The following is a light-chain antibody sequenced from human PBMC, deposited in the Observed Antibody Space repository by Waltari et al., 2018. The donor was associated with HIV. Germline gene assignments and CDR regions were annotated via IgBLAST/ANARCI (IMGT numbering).Light chain of an antibody. Sequence: SYELTQPPSVSVSPVQTARIACSGDALPKKYAYWYQQKSGHAPVLVISADSKRPSGIPERIAGSSLGTMATLIISGSEVEDEADYYCYSTDSSCDDRVFGGGTHLTVL. J-gene: IGLJ3*02. CDR2: ADS. CDR1: ALPKKY. V-gene: IGLV3-10*01. CDR3: YSTDSSCDDRV.